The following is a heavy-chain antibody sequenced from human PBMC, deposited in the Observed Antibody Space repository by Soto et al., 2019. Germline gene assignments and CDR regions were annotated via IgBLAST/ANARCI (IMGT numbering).Heavy chain of an antibody. V-gene: IGHV1-18*01. J-gene: IGHJ2*01. CDR2: ISASTRNT. D-gene: IGHD2-15*01. CDR3: VRCYCSVGSCYACWHFDL. CDR1: GYTFSDYA. Sequence: QVQLVQSGGEVKKPGASVKVSCQASGYTFSDYAISWVRQTPGQGLECMGWISASTRNTDQAQKFQGRIIMTLDTSTNTAYMEVRSLRSDDRAVYYCVRCYCSVGSCYACWHFDLWGRGTLVTVSS.